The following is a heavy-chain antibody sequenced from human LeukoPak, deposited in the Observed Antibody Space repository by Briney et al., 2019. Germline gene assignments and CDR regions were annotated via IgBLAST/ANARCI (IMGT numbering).Heavy chain of an antibody. D-gene: IGHD1-26*01. Sequence: PGGSLRLSCAASGFTFSSYAMSWVRRAPGKGLEWVSAISGSGVSTYYAVSVKGRFTISRDTSKNTLYLQMNSLRAEDTAVYYCAKDYSGSYGFDYWGQGTLVTVSS. CDR2: ISGSGVST. CDR3: AKDYSGSYGFDY. CDR1: GFTFSSYA. J-gene: IGHJ4*02. V-gene: IGHV3-23*01.